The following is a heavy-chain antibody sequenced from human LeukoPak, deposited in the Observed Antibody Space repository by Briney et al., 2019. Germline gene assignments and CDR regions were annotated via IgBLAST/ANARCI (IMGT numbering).Heavy chain of an antibody. D-gene: IGHD1-26*01. J-gene: IGHJ4*02. V-gene: IGHV3-23*01. Sequence: PGGSLRLSCAASGFTFSSYAMSWVRQAPGKGLEWVSFISGSGDRTYYADSVKGRFTISRDNAKNTLYLQMNSLGAEDTAVYYCAKGGGTFYGGYWGQGTLVTVSS. CDR1: GFTFSSYA. CDR2: ISGSGDRT. CDR3: AKGGGTFYGGY.